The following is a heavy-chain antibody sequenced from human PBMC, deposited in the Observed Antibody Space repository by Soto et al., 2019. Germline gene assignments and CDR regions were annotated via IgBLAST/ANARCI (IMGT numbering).Heavy chain of an antibody. CDR3: ARSSIEPRVFMYPFDS. J-gene: IGHJ4*02. Sequence: SETLSLTCAVSGGSISSGGYSWSWIRQPPGKGLEWIGYIYHSGSTYYNPSLKSRVTISLDTSKNQFSLRLNSVTAADTAVYYCARSSIEPRVFMYPFDSWGQGTLVTVSS. CDR2: IYHSGST. V-gene: IGHV4-30-2*01. D-gene: IGHD6-6*01. CDR1: GGSISSGGYS.